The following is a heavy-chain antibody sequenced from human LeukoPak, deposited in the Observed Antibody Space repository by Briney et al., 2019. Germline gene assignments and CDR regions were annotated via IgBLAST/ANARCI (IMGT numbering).Heavy chain of an antibody. D-gene: IGHD4-17*01. J-gene: IGHJ4*02. Sequence: GGSLRLSCAASTFIVISNHMSWVRQAPGKGLEWVSVIKSGGGTYYADSVKGRFTISRDNSKNTLYLQMYSLRAEDTAVYYCANEIRPNDYWGQGTLVTVSS. CDR1: TFIVISNH. CDR2: IKSGGGT. V-gene: IGHV3-53*01. CDR3: ANEIRPNDY.